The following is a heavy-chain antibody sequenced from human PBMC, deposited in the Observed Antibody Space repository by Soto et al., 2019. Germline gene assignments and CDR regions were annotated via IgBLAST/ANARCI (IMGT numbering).Heavy chain of an antibody. D-gene: IGHD3-22*01. J-gene: IGHJ4*02. V-gene: IGHV3-15*01. CDR2: IKSKTDGGTT. CDR1: GFTFSDAW. CDR3: TTTYYYDSSGYYWFDY. Sequence: GGSLRLSCAASGFTFSDAWMSWVRQAPGEGLEWVGRIKSKTDGGTTDYAAPVKGRFTISRDDSKNTLYLQMNSLKTEDTAVYYCTTTYYYDSSGYYWFDYWGQGTLVTVSS.